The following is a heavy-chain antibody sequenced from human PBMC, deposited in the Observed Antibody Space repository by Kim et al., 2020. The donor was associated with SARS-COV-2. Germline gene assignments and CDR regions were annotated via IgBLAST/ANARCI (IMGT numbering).Heavy chain of an antibody. CDR1: GGSFSGYY. D-gene: IGHD6-13*01. V-gene: IGHV4-34*01. CDR2: INHSGST. Sequence: SETLSLTCAVYGGSFSGYYWSWIRQPPGKGLEWIGEINHSGSTNYNPSLKSRVTISVDTSKNQFSLKLSSVTAADTAVYYCARPKGIAAAGTPPWYWGQGTLVTVSS. J-gene: IGHJ4*02. CDR3: ARPKGIAAAGTPPWY.